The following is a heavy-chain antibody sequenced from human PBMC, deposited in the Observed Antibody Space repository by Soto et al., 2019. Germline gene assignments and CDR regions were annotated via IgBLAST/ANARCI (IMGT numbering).Heavy chain of an antibody. Sequence: SQTLSLTCAISGDRVSSNSAAWNWIRQSPSRGLEWLGRTYYRSKWYNDYAVSVKSRITINPDTSKNQFSLQLNSVTPEDTAVYYCARGGKNGDYVWFDPWGQGTLVTVSS. CDR3: ARGGKNGDYVWFDP. CDR1: GDRVSSNSAA. CDR2: TYYRSKWYN. J-gene: IGHJ5*02. V-gene: IGHV6-1*01. D-gene: IGHD4-17*01.